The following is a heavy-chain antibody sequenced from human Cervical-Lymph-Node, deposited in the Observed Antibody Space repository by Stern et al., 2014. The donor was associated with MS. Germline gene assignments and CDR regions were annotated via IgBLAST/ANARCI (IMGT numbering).Heavy chain of an antibody. J-gene: IGHJ5*02. Sequence: QVQLVESGAEAKKPGASVKVSCKASGYTFTSYGISWERQAPGQGLEWMGWISAYNGNTNYAQKLQGRVTMTTDTSTSTAYMELRSLRSDDTAVYYCARDDYSSGWYGGWFDPWGQGTLVTVSS. V-gene: IGHV1-18*01. D-gene: IGHD6-19*01. CDR1: GYTFTSYG. CDR2: ISAYNGNT. CDR3: ARDDYSSGWYGGWFDP.